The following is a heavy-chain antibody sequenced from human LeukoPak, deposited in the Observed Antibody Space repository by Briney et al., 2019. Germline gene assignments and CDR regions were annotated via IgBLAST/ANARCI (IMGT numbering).Heavy chain of an antibody. CDR1: SGSVSSYY. Sequence: KPSETLSLTCLVSSGSVSSYYWTWIRQPPGKGLEWIGYIYYTGSNNYSPSLKSRVTMYVDTSKNQLSLKLSSVTAADTAMYYCARARYTNSWYAVDIWGQGTMVTVSS. CDR2: IYYTGSN. CDR3: ARARYTNSWYAVDI. J-gene: IGHJ3*02. D-gene: IGHD6-13*01. V-gene: IGHV4-59*08.